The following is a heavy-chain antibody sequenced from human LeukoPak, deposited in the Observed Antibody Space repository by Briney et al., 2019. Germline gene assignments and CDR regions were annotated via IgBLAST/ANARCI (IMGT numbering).Heavy chain of an antibody. Sequence: KPSETXSLTCAVYGVSFSGYYWSWIRQXPGKGLEWIGYIHYTGSTNYNPSLKSRVTISVDTSKNQFSLKLSSATAADTAVYYCARESSRNAFDIWGQGTMVTVSS. J-gene: IGHJ3*02. CDR3: ARESSRNAFDI. CDR2: IHYTGST. V-gene: IGHV4-59*01. CDR1: GVSFSGYY.